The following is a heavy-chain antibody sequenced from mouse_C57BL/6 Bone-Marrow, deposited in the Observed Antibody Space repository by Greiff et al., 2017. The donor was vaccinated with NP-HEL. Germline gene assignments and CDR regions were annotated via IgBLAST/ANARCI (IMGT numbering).Heavy chain of an antibody. CDR1: GFTFSDYG. CDR2: ISSGSSTI. Sequence: EVQGVESGGGLVKPGGSLKLSCAASGFTFSDYGMHWVRQAPEKGLEWVAYISSGSSTIYYADTVKGRFPIPRDNAKNTLFLQMTSLRSEDTAMYYCARVGYYGSSYDWYFDVWGTGTTVTVSS. V-gene: IGHV5-17*01. D-gene: IGHD1-1*01. CDR3: ARVGYYGSSYDWYFDV. J-gene: IGHJ1*03.